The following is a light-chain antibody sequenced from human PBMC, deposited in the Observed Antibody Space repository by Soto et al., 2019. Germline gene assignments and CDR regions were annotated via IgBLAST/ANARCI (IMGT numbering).Light chain of an antibody. CDR2: KAS. V-gene: IGKV1-5*03. CDR1: QSISSW. Sequence: DIQMTHSPSTVSASVGDRVTITCRASQSISSWLAWYQQKPGKAPKLLIYKASSLESGVPSRFSGSGSGTEFTLTISGLEPADLGVYYCQQRHNWPITFGQGTRLEI. CDR3: QQRHNWPIT. J-gene: IGKJ5*01.